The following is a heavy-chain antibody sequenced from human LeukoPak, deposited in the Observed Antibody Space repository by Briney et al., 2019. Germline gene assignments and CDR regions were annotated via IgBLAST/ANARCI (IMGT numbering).Heavy chain of an antibody. J-gene: IGHJ4*02. CDR2: INPNSGGT. CDR1: GYTFTGYY. CDR3: AREAWGYYYDSSGYCDY. Sequence: ASVKVSCKASGYTFTGYYMHWVRQAPGQGLEWMGWINPNSGGTNYAQKFQGRVTMTRDTSISTAYMELSRLRSDDTAVYYCAREAWGYYYDSSGYCDYWGQGTLVTVSS. V-gene: IGHV1-2*02. D-gene: IGHD3-22*01.